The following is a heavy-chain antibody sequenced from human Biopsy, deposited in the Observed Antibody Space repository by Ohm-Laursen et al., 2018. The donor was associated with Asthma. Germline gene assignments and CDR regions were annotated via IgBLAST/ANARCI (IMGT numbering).Heavy chain of an antibody. J-gene: IGHJ3*02. V-gene: IGHV3-30*03. D-gene: IGHD3-22*01. CDR3: ARQSGQDYGDSSGFDI. CDR2: VSSDGHNK. CDR1: GFVFSQSG. Sequence: SLRLSCAASGFVFSQSGMHWVRQGPGKGLEWVALVSSDGHNKYYEDSVKGRFTISRDNSRNRLYLQINRLTVEDSAVYFCARQSGQDYGDSSGFDIWGQGTRVAVSS.